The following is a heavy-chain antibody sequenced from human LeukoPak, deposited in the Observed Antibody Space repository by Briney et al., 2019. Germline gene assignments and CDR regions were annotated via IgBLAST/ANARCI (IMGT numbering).Heavy chain of an antibody. D-gene: IGHD5-18*01. CDR3: AREIYNYGFDF. CDR1: GFTFSSYA. Sequence: GGSLRLSCAASGFTFSSYAMSWVRQAPGKGLEWVSVTYTGGSTFYADSVKGRFTISRDNSKNTLYLQMNSLRAEDTAEYYCAREIYNYGFDFWGQGTLVTVSS. V-gene: IGHV3-23*03. CDR2: TYTGGST. J-gene: IGHJ4*02.